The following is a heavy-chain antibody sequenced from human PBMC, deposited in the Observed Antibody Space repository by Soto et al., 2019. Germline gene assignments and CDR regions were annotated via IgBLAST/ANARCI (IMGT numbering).Heavy chain of an antibody. V-gene: IGHV4-31*11. D-gene: IGHD2-8*01. CDR3: ASLRTREGGNGDFDY. CDR2: IYYSGRS. Sequence: TLSRNCGVSGAAISGDYYWSCIRQYPEKGLEWIGYIYYSGRSYSNPALQSRRSMSLDTSKNEFSLKLDSVTAADTAEYYCASLRTREGGNGDFDYWGKGSMVTASS. CDR1: GAAISGDYY. J-gene: IGHJ4*01.